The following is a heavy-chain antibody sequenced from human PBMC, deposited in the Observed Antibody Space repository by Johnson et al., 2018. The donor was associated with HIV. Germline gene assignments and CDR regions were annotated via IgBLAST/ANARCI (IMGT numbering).Heavy chain of an antibody. Sequence: VQLVESGGGLVQPGGSLRLSCAASGFTVSGNYMTLVRQAPGKGLEWVSVIFSGGSTYYAGFVKGRFTISRDNSKNTLYLQMNSLRAEDTAVYYCARACRDGYTCDAFDIWGQGTMVTVSS. V-gene: IGHV3-66*01. CDR3: ARACRDGYTCDAFDI. CDR1: GFTVSGNY. D-gene: IGHD5-24*01. CDR2: IFSGGST. J-gene: IGHJ3*02.